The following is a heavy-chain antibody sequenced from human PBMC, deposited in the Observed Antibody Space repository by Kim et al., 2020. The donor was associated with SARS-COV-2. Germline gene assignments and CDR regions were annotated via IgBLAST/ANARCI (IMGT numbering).Heavy chain of an antibody. CDR2: ISGSGDNT. CDR3: VHLGAGSDY. J-gene: IGHJ4*02. Sequence: GGSLRLSCAAFEFEYTFSTYAMSWVRQAPGKGLEWVATISGSGDNTYYEDSVKGRFSISRDNSKKTLFLQMNSLRAEDTAVYYCVHLGAGSDYWGQGTLVTVSS. D-gene: IGHD3-16*01. CDR1: EFEYTFSTYA. V-gene: IGHV3-23*01.